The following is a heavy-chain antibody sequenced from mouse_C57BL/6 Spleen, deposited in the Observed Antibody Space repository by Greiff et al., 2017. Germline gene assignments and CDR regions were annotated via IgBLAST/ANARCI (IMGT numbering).Heavy chain of an antibody. CDR1: GYTFTDYY. CDR3: ARSYGYDSNAMDY. CDR2: INPYNGGT. Sequence: EVQLQQSGPVLVKPGASVKMSCKASGYTFTDYYMNWVKQSHGKSLEWIGVINPYNGGTSYNQKFKGKATLTVDKSSSTAYMELNSLTSEDSAVYYCARSYGYDSNAMDYWGQGTSVTVSS. V-gene: IGHV1-19*01. D-gene: IGHD2-2*01. J-gene: IGHJ4*01.